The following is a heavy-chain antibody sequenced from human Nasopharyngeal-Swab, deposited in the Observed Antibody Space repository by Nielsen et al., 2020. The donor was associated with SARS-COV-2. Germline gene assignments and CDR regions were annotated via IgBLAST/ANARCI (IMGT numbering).Heavy chain of an antibody. Sequence: GESLKISCAASGFTFSSYAMHWVHQAPGKGLEWVAVISYDGSNKYYADSVKGRFTISRDNSKNTLYLQMNSLRAEDTAVYYCARTLGGSYFADFDYWGQGTLVTVSS. CDR3: ARTLGGSYFADFDY. CDR1: GFTFSSYA. J-gene: IGHJ4*02. D-gene: IGHD1-26*01. V-gene: IGHV3-30-3*01. CDR2: ISYDGSNK.